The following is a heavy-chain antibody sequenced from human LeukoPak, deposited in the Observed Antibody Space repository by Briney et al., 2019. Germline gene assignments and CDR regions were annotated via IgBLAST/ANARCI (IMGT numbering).Heavy chain of an antibody. V-gene: IGHV3-33*06. D-gene: IGHD3-22*01. CDR3: AKDYGFITPYCYFDL. J-gene: IGHJ2*01. CDR1: GFTFSSYG. CDR2: IWYDGSNK. Sequence: GGSLRLSCAASGFTFSSYGMHWVRQAPGKGLEWVALIWYDGSNKDYADSVKGRFTISRDNSKNTVYLQMSSLRAEDTPVYYCAKDYGFITPYCYFDLWGRGTLVTVSS.